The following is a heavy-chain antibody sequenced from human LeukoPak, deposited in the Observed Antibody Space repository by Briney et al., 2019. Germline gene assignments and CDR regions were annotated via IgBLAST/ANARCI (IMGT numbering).Heavy chain of an antibody. J-gene: IGHJ6*02. V-gene: IGHV3-23*01. CDR1: GFTFSSYA. CDR3: ARDSSYYVMDV. CDR2: INTGGSA. Sequence: GGSLRLSCAASGFTFSSYAMSWVRQAPGEGPEWVSLINTGGSADYADSVKGRFTISRDNSKNTVYLQMNRLRVEDTAVYYCARDSSYYVMDVWGQGTTVTVSS.